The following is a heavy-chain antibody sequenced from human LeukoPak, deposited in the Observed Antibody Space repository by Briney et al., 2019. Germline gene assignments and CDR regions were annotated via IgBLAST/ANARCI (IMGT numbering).Heavy chain of an antibody. CDR3: ARQKCTSASCLTKNAFDI. CDR2: IYTSGST. J-gene: IGHJ3*02. Sequence: WETLSLTCSVSGSISGEYWRCIGQPPGRILQKIGYIYTSGSTNYNPSLESRVTISVDTSKNQFSLDLSSVTAADTAVYYCARQKCTSASCLTKNAFDIWGQGTMVTVSS. V-gene: IGHV4-4*09. CDR1: GSISGEY. D-gene: IGHD2-2*01.